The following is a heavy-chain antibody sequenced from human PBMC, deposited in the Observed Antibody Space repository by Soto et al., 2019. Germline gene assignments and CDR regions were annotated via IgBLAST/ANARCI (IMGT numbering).Heavy chain of an antibody. D-gene: IGHD3-10*01. V-gene: IGHV4-4*07. Sequence: SETLSLTCTVSGSSISSYYWSWIRQPAGKGLEWIGRIYTSGNTNYNPSLKSRVTMSVDTSKNQFSLKLDSVTAADTAVYYCARDTDMVRGRWFDPWGQGTLVTVS. J-gene: IGHJ5*02. CDR3: ARDTDMVRGRWFDP. CDR1: GSSISSYY. CDR2: IYTSGNT.